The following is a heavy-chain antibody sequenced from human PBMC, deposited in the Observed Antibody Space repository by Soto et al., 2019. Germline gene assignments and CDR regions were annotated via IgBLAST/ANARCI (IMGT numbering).Heavy chain of an antibody. J-gene: IGHJ6*02. CDR2: ISYDGSNK. CDR3: ARAPPGYYGSGSYAYYYYGMDV. V-gene: IGHV3-30-3*01. Sequence: GALRLSGAASVFTFSSYAMHWVRQAPGKGLEWVAVISYDGSNKYYADSVKGRFTISRDNSKNTLYLQMNSLRAEDTAVYYCARAPPGYYGSGSYAYYYYGMDVWGQGTTVTVSS. CDR1: VFTFSSYA. D-gene: IGHD3-10*01.